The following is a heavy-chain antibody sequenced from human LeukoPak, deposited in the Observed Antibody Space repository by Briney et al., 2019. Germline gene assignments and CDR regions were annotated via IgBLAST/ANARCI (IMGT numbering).Heavy chain of an antibody. V-gene: IGHV5-10-1*01. CDR1: GYSFTSYW. CDR2: IDPSDSYT. D-gene: IGHD4-17*01. CDR3: ARPGATTVTNDYYGMDV. Sequence: GESLKISCKGSGYSFTSYWISWLRQMPGKGLEWMGRIDPSDSYTNYSPSFQGHVTISADKSISTAYLQWSSLKASNTAMYYCARPGATTVTNDYYGMDVWGQGTTVTVSS. J-gene: IGHJ6*01.